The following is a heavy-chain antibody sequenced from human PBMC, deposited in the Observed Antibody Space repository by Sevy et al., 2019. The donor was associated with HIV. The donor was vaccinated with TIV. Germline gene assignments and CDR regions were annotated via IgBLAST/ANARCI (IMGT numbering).Heavy chain of an antibody. D-gene: IGHD1-26*01. Sequence: GGSLRLSCAASGFTFNAYSMNWVRQAPGKGLEWVSSISSSGDHIYYADSVKGRFTVSRDNAKNSLYLQINSLRVEDTAGYYCASFSGSYWGQGTLVTVS. J-gene: IGHJ4*02. V-gene: IGHV3-21*01. CDR2: ISSSGDHI. CDR1: GFTFNAYS. CDR3: ASFSGSY.